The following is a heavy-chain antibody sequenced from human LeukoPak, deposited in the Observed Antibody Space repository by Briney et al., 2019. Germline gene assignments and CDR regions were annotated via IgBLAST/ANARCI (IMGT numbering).Heavy chain of an antibody. V-gene: IGHV3-48*04. Sequence: PGGSLRLSCAASGFTFSSYSMNWVRQAPGKGLECVSYISSSTSTIYYADSVRGRFTISRDNAKNSLYLQMDSLRVEDTAVYYCAGDSSWAFDYWGQGIVVTVSS. J-gene: IGHJ4*02. CDR1: GFTFSSYS. CDR2: ISSSTSTI. D-gene: IGHD7-27*01. CDR3: AGDSSWAFDY.